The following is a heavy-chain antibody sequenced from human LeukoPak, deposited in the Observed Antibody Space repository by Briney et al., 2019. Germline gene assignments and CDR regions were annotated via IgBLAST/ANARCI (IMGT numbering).Heavy chain of an antibody. CDR2: ISSSGSTI. J-gene: IGHJ4*02. CDR1: GFTFSDYY. Sequence: GGSLRLSCAASGFTFSDYYMSWIRQAPGKGLEWVSYISSSGSTIYYADSVKGRFTISRDNAKNLLYLQMNSLRAEDTAVYYCARVALYDSSGYYCDYWGQGTLVTVSS. D-gene: IGHD3-22*01. CDR3: ARVALYDSSGYYCDY. V-gene: IGHV3-11*01.